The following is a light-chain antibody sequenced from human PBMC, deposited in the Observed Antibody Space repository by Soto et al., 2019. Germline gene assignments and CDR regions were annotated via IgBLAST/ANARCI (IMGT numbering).Light chain of an antibody. CDR2: DDS. J-gene: IGLJ2*01. V-gene: IGLV3-21*02. Sequence: SYELTQPPSVSVASEQTARVTCGGNNIGSKSVHWYQQKPGQAPVLVVYDDSDRPSGIPERFSGSNSGNTATLTISRVEAGDEADYYCQEWDSTTDPRAVFGGGTKLTVL. CDR1: NIGSKS. CDR3: QEWDSTTDPRAV.